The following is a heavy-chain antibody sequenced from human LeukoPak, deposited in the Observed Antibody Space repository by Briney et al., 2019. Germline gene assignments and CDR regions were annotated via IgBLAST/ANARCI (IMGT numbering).Heavy chain of an antibody. J-gene: IGHJ5*02. V-gene: IGHV3-48*03. CDR3: RVGHYSGYA. CDR1: GFTFSSYE. Sequence: GGSLRLSCAASGFTFSSYEMNWVRQAPGKGLEWVSYISSSGSTIYYADSVKGRFTISRDNARNSLFLQMNSLRVEDTAVYYCRVGHYSGYAWGQGTLVTVSS. CDR2: ISSSGSTI. D-gene: IGHD5-12*01.